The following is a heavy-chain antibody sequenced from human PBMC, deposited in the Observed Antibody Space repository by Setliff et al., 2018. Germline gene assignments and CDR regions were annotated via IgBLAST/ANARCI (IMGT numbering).Heavy chain of an antibody. V-gene: IGHV4-4*07. D-gene: IGHD3-10*01. CDR1: GGSMGSYY. CDR2: VYTTGST. J-gene: IGHJ6*03. CDR3: ARVRITPYCMDV. Sequence: PSETLSLTCTVSGGSMGSYYWTWIRQSAGKGLEWIGRVYTTGSTAFNPSLNSRVTMSLDKSKNPFSLKLYSVTAADTAVYFCARVRITPYCMDVWGKGTTVTVSS.